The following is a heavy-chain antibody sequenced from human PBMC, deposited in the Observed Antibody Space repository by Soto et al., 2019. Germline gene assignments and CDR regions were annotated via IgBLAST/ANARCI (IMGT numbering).Heavy chain of an antibody. CDR2: TSYDGNNE. CDR3: AKDKGVFNWATSYFDY. Sequence: GGSLRLSCAASGFTFSNYAMHWVRQAPGKGLEWVALTSYDGNNEYYTDPVKGRFTISRDNSKNTLFLQMNSPRPEDTAVYYCAKDKGVFNWATSYFDYWGHGALVTVSS. V-gene: IGHV3-30*18. D-gene: IGHD1-1*01. CDR1: GFTFSNYA. J-gene: IGHJ4*01.